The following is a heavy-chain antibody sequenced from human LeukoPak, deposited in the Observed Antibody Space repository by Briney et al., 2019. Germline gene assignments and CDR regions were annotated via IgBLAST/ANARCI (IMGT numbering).Heavy chain of an antibody. V-gene: IGHV3-48*03. CDR3: ARLYGDYGDY. CDR2: ISSSASTI. D-gene: IGHD4-17*01. Sequence: GGSLRLSCAASGFTFSNYEMNWGRQAPGRGLEWVSYISSSASTIYYADSVKGRFTISRDNAKNSLYLQMNSLRAEDTAVYYCARLYGDYGDYWGQGTLVTVSS. J-gene: IGHJ4*02. CDR1: GFTFSNYE.